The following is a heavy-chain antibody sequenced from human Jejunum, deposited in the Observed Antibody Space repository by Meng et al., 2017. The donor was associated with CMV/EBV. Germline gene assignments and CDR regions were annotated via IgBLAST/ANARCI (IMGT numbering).Heavy chain of an antibody. V-gene: IGHV2-5*02. CDR1: LATSAVG. D-gene: IGHD6-19*01. CDR3: AHMSPGYISGWDQGLFDS. Sequence: LATSAVGVPWIRQPTGKALGLLAVIYWDHAKRYHPSLKNRLAIMKDPSTNEVVLIMTSMDPVDTATYYCAHMSPGYISGWDQGLFDSWGQGSLVTVSS. CDR2: IYWDHAK. J-gene: IGHJ4*02.